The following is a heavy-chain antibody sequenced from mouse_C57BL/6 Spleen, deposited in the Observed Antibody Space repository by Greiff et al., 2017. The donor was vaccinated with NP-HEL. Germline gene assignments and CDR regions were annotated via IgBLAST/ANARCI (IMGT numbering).Heavy chain of an antibody. J-gene: IGHJ1*03. Sequence: DVKLVESGGGLVKPGGSLKLSCAASGFTFSSYTMSWVRQTPEKRLEWVATISGGGGNTYYPDSVKGRFTLSIDNAKNPLYLQMSSLRTEDTALFYCSRRPITSVVEDWYFDVWGTGTTVTVSS. V-gene: IGHV5-9*01. CDR2: ISGGGGNT. D-gene: IGHD1-1*01. CDR3: SRRPITSVVEDWYFDV. CDR1: GFTFSSYT.